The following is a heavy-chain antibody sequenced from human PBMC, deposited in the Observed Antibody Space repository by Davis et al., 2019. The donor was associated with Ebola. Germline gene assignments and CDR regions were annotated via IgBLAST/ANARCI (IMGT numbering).Heavy chain of an antibody. CDR3: ARDGPDYYGLDV. J-gene: IGHJ6*02. CDR1: GYTFSDYY. V-gene: IGHV1-46*01. Sequence: ASVKVSCKASGYTFSDYYIYWVRQAPGQGLEWMGVINPSAGYTNYAQKFQGRVTITRDTSTSTVHLEVRRLRSEDTAVYYCARDGPDYYGLDVWGQGTAVAVSS. CDR2: INPSAGYT.